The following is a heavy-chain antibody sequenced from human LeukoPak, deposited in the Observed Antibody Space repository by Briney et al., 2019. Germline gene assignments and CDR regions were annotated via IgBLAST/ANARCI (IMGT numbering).Heavy chain of an antibody. Sequence: PSETLSLTCTVSGGSISSYYWSWIRQPPGKGLEWIGYIYYSGSPNYNRSLKSRVTISVDTSKNQFSLKLSSVTAADTAVYYCVRVLTGDNTYYYDSSGLSGNWFDPWGQGTLVTVSS. CDR3: VRVLTGDNTYYYDSSGLSGNWFDP. CDR1: GGSISSYY. J-gene: IGHJ5*02. D-gene: IGHD3-22*01. CDR2: IYYSGSP. V-gene: IGHV4-59*01.